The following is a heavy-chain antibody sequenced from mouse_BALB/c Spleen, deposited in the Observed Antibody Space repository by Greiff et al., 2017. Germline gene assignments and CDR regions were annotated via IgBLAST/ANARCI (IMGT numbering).Heavy chain of an antibody. D-gene: IGHD4-1*01. Sequence: EVHLVESGGGLVKPGGSLKLSCAASGFTFSDYYMYWVRQTPEKRLEWVATISDGGSYTYYPDSVKGRFTISRDNAKNNLYLQMSSLKSEDTAMYYCARELGRSPYYAMDYWGQGTSVTVSS. V-gene: IGHV5-4*02. CDR3: ARELGRSPYYAMDY. CDR2: ISDGGSYT. J-gene: IGHJ4*01. CDR1: GFTFSDYY.